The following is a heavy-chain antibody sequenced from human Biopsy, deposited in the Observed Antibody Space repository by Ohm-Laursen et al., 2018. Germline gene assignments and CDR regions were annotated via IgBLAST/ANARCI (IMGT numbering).Heavy chain of an antibody. Sequence: GSLRLSCSASGFTFSSSWMTWVHQAPGKGLEWVAMIKQDGSEDYYVDSVKGRFTISRDNAQKSLDLQLNSLRAEDTAVYYCARGRSMDVWGQGTTVTVSS. CDR1: GFTFSSSW. J-gene: IGHJ6*02. V-gene: IGHV3-7*01. CDR3: ARGRSMDV. CDR2: IKQDGSED.